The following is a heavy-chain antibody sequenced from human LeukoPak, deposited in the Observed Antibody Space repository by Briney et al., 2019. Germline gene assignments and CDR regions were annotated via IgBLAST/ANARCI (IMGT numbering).Heavy chain of an antibody. D-gene: IGHD3-22*01. CDR1: GGSISSYY. CDR3: ARGIYDRSGFSYYYYHMDV. CDR2: IYYRGNT. Sequence: PSETLSLTCFVSGGSISSYYWSWIRQPPGKGLVWIGYIYYRGNTNYNPSLKSRVTISLDTSKNQFSLRLSSVTAADTAVYHCARGIYDRSGFSYYYYHMDVWGKGTTVTVSS. V-gene: IGHV4-59*01. J-gene: IGHJ6*03.